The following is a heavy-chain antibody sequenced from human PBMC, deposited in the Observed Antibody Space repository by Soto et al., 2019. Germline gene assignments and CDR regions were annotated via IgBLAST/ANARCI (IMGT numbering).Heavy chain of an antibody. V-gene: IGHV3-15*01. D-gene: IGHD3-10*01. Sequence: PGGSLRLSCAASGFTFSNAWMSWVRQAPGKGLEWVGRIKSKTDGGTTDYAAPVKGRFTISRDDSKNTLYLQMNSLKTEDTAVYYCTTEVWFGVNWFDPWGQGTLVTVSS. CDR2: IKSKTDGGTT. CDR3: TTEVWFGVNWFDP. CDR1: GFTFSNAW. J-gene: IGHJ5*02.